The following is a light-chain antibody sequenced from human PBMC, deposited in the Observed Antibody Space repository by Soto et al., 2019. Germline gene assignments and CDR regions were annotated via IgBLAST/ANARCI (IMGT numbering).Light chain of an antibody. Sequence: IVLPWAPATPSLSERERASVSCRASQSVSSYLAWYQHKPGQAPRLLIFDASNRATGVPARFSGSGSGTDFTLTISSLEPEDLAVYYCQQRSSWAITFGQGTRLEIK. CDR2: DAS. CDR1: QSVSSY. V-gene: IGKV3-11*01. J-gene: IGKJ5*01. CDR3: QQRSSWAIT.